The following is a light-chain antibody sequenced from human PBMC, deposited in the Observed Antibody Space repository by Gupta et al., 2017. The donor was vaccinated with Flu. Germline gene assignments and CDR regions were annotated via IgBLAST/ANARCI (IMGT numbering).Light chain of an antibody. Sequence: QSALTQPASVSGSPGQSITFSCTGTSSDVGTYNLVSWYQHHPGKAPKLMIYDVTKRPSGVPDRFSGSKSGNTASLTISGLQAEDEADYYCCSYTGTYTFYVFGTGTKVTVL. J-gene: IGLJ1*01. V-gene: IGLV2-23*02. CDR1: SSDVGTYNL. CDR3: CSYTGTYTFYV. CDR2: DVT.